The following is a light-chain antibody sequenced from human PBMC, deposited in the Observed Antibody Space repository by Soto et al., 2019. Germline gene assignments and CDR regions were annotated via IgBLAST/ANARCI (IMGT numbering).Light chain of an antibody. J-gene: IGKJ1*01. Sequence: DIQLTQSQSFLSAYVGDRVTITCRASQGISSYLAWYQQKPGKAPKLLIYAASTLQSGVPSRFSGSGSGTEFTLTISSLQPEDFATYYCQQLNSYPRTFGQGTKVEIK. V-gene: IGKV1-9*01. CDR2: AAS. CDR1: QGISSY. CDR3: QQLNSYPRT.